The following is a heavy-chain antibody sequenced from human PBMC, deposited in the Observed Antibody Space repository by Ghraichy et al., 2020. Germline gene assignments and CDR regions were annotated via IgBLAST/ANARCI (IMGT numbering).Heavy chain of an antibody. CDR1: EFPFRSYA. CDR2: ISINGGNT. Sequence: GGSLRLSCAASEFPFRSYAVSWVRQAPGKGLEWVSTISINGGNTYYADSVKGRFTISRDNSKNTLYLQMDSLRADDTAVYYCAKDPKGDYWGQGTLVTVSS. V-gene: IGHV3-23*01. J-gene: IGHJ4*02. CDR3: AKDPKGDY.